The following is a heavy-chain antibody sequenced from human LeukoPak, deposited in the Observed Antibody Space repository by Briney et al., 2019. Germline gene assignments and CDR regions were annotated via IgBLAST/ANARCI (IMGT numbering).Heavy chain of an antibody. CDR2: IYYSGST. CDR3: ARFLDSRGFDY. J-gene: IGHJ4*02. CDR1: GGSISSYY. V-gene: IGHV4-59*08. Sequence: SETLSLTCTVSGGSISSYYWSWIRQPPGKGLEWIAYIYYSGSTDYNPSLKSRVTISLDTSKNQFSLKLSSVTAADTAGYYCARFLDSRGFDYWGQGTLVTVSS. D-gene: IGHD6-13*01.